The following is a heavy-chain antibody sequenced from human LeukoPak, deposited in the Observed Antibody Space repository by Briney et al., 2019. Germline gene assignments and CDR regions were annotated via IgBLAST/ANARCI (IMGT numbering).Heavy chain of an antibody. D-gene: IGHD3-10*01. V-gene: IGHV4-61*02. J-gene: IGHJ5*02. CDR1: SGSISSGSYY. CDR2: IYTSGGT. Sequence: SETLSLTCTVSSGSISSGSYYWSWIRPPAGEGLEWIGRIYTSGGTNYNPSLTSPVTISVDTSKNQFSLKLSSVTAADTAVYYCARGLFGDNWFDPWGQGTLVTVSS. CDR3: ARGLFGDNWFDP.